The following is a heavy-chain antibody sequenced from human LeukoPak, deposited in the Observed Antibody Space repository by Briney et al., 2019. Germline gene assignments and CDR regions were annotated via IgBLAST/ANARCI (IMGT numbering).Heavy chain of an antibody. J-gene: IGHJ4*02. Sequence: GGSLRLSCAASGFTFSSYEMNWVRQAPGEGLEWVSYISNSGSTIFYADSVKGRFTIYRDNAKNSLYLQMNSLRAEDTAVYYCARGDTTMDFDYWGQGTLVTVSS. D-gene: IGHD5-18*01. V-gene: IGHV3-48*03. CDR1: GFTFSSYE. CDR2: ISNSGSTI. CDR3: ARGDTTMDFDY.